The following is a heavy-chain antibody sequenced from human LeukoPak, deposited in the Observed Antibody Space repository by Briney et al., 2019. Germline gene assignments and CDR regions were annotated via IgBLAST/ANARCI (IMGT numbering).Heavy chain of an antibody. J-gene: IGHJ6*02. CDR3: AKNYGSDRGVPYGMDV. CDR1: GFTFGNYA. CDR2: ISGISGSTT. V-gene: IGHV3-23*01. Sequence: RGSLRLSCAASGFTFGNYAMRWVRQAPGKGLEWVAAISGISGSTTIYAGSVKGRFTVSRDNSKSTLYLQMNSLRAEDTAVYYCAKNYGSDRGVPYGMDVWGQGTTVTVAS. D-gene: IGHD3-10*01.